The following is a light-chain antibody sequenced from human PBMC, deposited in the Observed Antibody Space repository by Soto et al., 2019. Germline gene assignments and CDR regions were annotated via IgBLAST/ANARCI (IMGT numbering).Light chain of an antibody. Sequence: ETLMTQSPATLSVSPGARCTLYCRSSQTISSSLAWYQQKPGQAPRLLIYGASTRATGIPARFSGSGSGTEFTLTISSLQSEDFAVYYCQQYNNWPPITFGQGTRLEIK. CDR1: QTISSS. CDR2: GAS. J-gene: IGKJ5*01. CDR3: QQYNNWPPIT. V-gene: IGKV3-15*01.